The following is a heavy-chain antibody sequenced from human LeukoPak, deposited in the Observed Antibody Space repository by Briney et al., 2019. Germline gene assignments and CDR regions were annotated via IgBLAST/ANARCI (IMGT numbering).Heavy chain of an antibody. J-gene: IGHJ4*02. D-gene: IGHD4-17*01. V-gene: IGHV1-46*01. CDR2: INPSGGST. CDR3: ARENGDYVKFDY. CDR1: GSTFTSYY. Sequence: ASVKVSCKASGSTFTSYYMHWVRQAPGQGLEWMGIINPSGGSTSYAQKFQGRVTMTRDMSTSTVYMELSSLRSEDTAVYYCARENGDYVKFDYWGQGTLVTVSS.